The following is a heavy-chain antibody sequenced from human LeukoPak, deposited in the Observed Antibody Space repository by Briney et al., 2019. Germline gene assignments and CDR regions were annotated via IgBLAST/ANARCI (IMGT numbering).Heavy chain of an antibody. CDR3: ARGLHISVRAPPDF. J-gene: IGHJ4*02. V-gene: IGHV1-46*01. CDR2: INPSGGST. Sequence: ASVTVSCKASGYTFTSFYMHWVRQAPGQGLEWMGLINPSGGSTTYAQKFQGRVTMTMDMSTSTVYMELSSLRSEDTAVYYCARGLHISVRAPPDFWGQGTLVTVSS. CDR1: GYTFTSFY. D-gene: IGHD2-21*01.